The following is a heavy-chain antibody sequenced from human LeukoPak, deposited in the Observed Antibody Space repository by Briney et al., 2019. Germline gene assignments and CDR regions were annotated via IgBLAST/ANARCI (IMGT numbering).Heavy chain of an antibody. Sequence: PGGSLRLSCAASGFTFSSYAMSWVRQAPGKGLEWVSPISGSGGSTYYADSMKGRFTISRDNSKNTLYLQMNSLRAEDTAVYYCALAYREDYFDYWGQGTLVTVSS. D-gene: IGHD1-26*01. CDR2: ISGSGGST. V-gene: IGHV3-23*01. CDR3: ALAYREDYFDY. J-gene: IGHJ4*02. CDR1: GFTFSSYA.